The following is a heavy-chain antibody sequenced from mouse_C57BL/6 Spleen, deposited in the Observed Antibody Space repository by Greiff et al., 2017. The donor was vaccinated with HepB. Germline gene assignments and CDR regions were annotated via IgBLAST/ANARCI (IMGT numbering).Heavy chain of an antibody. V-gene: IGHV5-6*01. CDR1: GFTFSSYG. CDR3: AKHNYYGSSPYWYFDV. J-gene: IGHJ1*03. CDR2: ISSGGSYT. D-gene: IGHD1-1*01. Sequence: EVQVVESGGDLVKPGGSLKLSCAASGFTFSSYGMSWVRQTPDKRLEWVATISSGGSYTYYPDSVKGRFNISRDNAKNTLYLQMSMLKSEDTAMYYGAKHNYYGSSPYWYFDVWGTGTTVTVSS.